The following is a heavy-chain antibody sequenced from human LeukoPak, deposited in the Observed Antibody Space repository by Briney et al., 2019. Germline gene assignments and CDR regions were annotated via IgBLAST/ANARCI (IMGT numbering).Heavy chain of an antibody. D-gene: IGHD3-10*01. CDR2: ISGSGSTS. CDR1: GFTFSSYA. J-gene: IGHJ5*02. CDR3: ATRGYITLVRRFDP. V-gene: IGHV3-23*01. Sequence: PGGSLRLSWAAAGFTFSSYAMSWVRQAPGKGLEWVSAISGSGSTSYYADSVKGRFTISRDNSKNTLYLQMNSLRAEDTAVYYCATRGYITLVRRFDPWGQGTLVTVSS.